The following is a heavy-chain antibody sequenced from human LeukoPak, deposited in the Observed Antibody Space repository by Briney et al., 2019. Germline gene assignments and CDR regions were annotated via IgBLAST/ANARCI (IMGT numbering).Heavy chain of an antibody. CDR2: ISGGGAGT. D-gene: IGHD1-14*01. J-gene: IGHJ4*02. V-gene: IGHV3-23*01. CDR3: AKDFVRYNIQFDY. Sequence: PGGSLRLSCATSGVSFGFYAMSWVRQAPGKGLEWVSSISGGGAGTYYADSVRGRFTISRDNSKNTLYLQMDSLRAEDTALYYCAKDFVRYNIQFDYWGQGALVTVSS. CDR1: GVSFGFYA.